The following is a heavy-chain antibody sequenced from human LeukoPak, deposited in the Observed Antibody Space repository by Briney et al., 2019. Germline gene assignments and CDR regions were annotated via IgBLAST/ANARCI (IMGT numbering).Heavy chain of an antibody. CDR2: IYYTGNT. J-gene: IGHJ5*02. CDR3: ARLGIDP. CDR1: GDSITGYY. Sequence: SETLSLTCSVSGDSITGYYWGWIRQPPGKGLEWIGNIYYTGNTYYNPSLKSRVTISVDTSKNQFSLKLSSVTAADTAVYYCARLGIDPWGQGTLVTVSS. V-gene: IGHV4-59*12.